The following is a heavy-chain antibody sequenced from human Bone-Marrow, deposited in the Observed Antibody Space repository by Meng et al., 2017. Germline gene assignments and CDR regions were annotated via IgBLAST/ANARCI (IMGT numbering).Heavy chain of an antibody. CDR3: ARRVSGSGLTTDWFDP. D-gene: IGHD4-17*01. V-gene: IGHV4-4*02. Sequence: QGQLQEPGPGPVKPSGTLSLTGAVPGGSISSSNWWSWGRQPPGKGLEWIGEIYHSGSTNYNPSLKSRVTISVVKSKNQFSLKLSSVTAADTAVYYCARRVSGSGLTTDWFDPWGQGTLVTVSS. CDR2: IYHSGST. CDR1: GGSISSSNW. J-gene: IGHJ5*02.